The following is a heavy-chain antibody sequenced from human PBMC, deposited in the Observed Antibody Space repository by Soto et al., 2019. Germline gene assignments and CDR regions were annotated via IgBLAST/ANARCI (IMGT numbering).Heavy chain of an antibody. CDR2: IIPIFGTA. D-gene: IGHD3-9*01. J-gene: IGHJ4*02. Sequence: ASVKVSCKASGGTFSSYAISWVRQAPGQGLEWMGGIIPIFGTANYAQKFQGRVTITADESTNTAYMELSSLRSEDTAVYYCARTGYRITYFDYWGQGTLVTVSS. CDR1: GGTFSSYA. V-gene: IGHV1-69*13. CDR3: ARTGYRITYFDY.